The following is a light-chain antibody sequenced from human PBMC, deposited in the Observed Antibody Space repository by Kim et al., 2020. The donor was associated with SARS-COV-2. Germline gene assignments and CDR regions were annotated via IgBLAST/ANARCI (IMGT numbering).Light chain of an antibody. CDR3: QQYEILPIT. Sequence: ASVGDRVTITCQASEDFRKYLNWYQEKPGKAPKLLIYDASILETGAPSRFSGSGSGTDFTFTISSLQPEDIATYYCQQYEILPITFGQGTRLEIK. J-gene: IGKJ5*01. CDR2: DAS. V-gene: IGKV1-33*01. CDR1: EDFRKY.